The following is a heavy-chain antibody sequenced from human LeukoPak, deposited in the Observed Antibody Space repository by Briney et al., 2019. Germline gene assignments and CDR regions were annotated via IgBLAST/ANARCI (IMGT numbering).Heavy chain of an antibody. J-gene: IGHJ4*02. Sequence: PGGSLRLSCAASGFTFSNYWLNWVRQAPGEGLEWVANIKEDGSEKYYVDSVKGRFTISRDNAKNSLFLQMNSLRAEDTAVYYCARTLRGGGALDYWGQGTLVTVSS. CDR3: ARTLRGGGALDY. CDR1: GFTFSNYW. CDR2: IKEDGSEK. D-gene: IGHD3-16*01. V-gene: IGHV3-7*03.